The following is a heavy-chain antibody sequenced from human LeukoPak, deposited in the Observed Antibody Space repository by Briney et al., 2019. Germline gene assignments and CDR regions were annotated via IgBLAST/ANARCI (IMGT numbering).Heavy chain of an antibody. CDR2: INPSGGST. V-gene: IGHV1-46*01. J-gene: IGHJ4*02. CDR1: GYTFTSYY. Sequence: ASVKVSCKASGYTFTSYYMHWVRQAPGQGLEWMGIINPSGGSTSYAQKFQGRVTMTRDMSTSTVYMELSSLRSEDTAVYYCARERESDPQTYGQEPYYFDYWGQGTLVTVSS. D-gene: IGHD4-17*01. CDR3: ARERESDPQTYGQEPYYFDY.